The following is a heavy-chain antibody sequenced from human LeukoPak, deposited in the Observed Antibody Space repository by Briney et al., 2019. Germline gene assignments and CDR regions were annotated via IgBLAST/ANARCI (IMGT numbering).Heavy chain of an antibody. J-gene: IGHJ4*02. V-gene: IGHV3-23*01. CDR1: GFTFSSYA. CDR2: IRATAGTT. Sequence: GGSLRLSCAASGFTFSSYAMTWVRQAPGKGLQWVSTIRATAGTTYYADSVQGRFTISSDNSNKTVFLQMNSLRAEDTAVYYCAKGGYTSHYDYWGQGTLVTVSS. D-gene: IGHD5-12*01. CDR3: AKGGYTSHYDY.